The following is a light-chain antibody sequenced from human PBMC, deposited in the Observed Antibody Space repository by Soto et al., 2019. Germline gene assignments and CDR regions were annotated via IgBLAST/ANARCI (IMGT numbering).Light chain of an antibody. CDR3: QQRSNWPSLT. CDR1: QSVGSY. J-gene: IGKJ4*01. Sequence: EIVLIQSPATLSLSPGERATLSCRASQSVGSYLAWYQHKPGQAPRLLISGASNRATGIPARFSGSGSETDFTLTISSLEPEGSAVYYCQQRSNWPSLTFGGGTKVDIK. V-gene: IGKV3-11*01. CDR2: GAS.